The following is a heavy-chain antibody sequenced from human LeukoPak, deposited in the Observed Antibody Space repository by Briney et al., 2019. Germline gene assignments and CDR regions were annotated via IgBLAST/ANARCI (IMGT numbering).Heavy chain of an antibody. V-gene: IGHV4-39*07. Sequence: SETLFLTCTVSGGSISSSSYYWGWIRQPPGKGLEWIGSIYYSGSTYYNPSLKSRVTISVDTSKNQFSLKLSSVTAADTAVYYCARAYCSSTSCYQYYFDYWGQGTLVTVSS. D-gene: IGHD2-2*01. CDR3: ARAYCSSTSCYQYYFDY. CDR1: GGSISSSSYY. CDR2: IYYSGST. J-gene: IGHJ4*02.